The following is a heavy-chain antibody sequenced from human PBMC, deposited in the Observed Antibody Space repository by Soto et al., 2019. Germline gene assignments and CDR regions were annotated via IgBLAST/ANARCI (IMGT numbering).Heavy chain of an antibody. CDR2: IYYSGST. D-gene: IGHD3-3*01. CDR1: GGSISSGGYY. V-gene: IGHV4-31*03. Sequence: SETLSLTCTVSGGSISSGGYYWSWIRQPPGKGLEWIGYIYYSGSTYYNPSLKSRVTISVDTSKNQFSLKLSSVTAADTAVYYCAGSTGYDFWSSYYSGYYYGMDVWGQGTTVTGSS. J-gene: IGHJ6*02. CDR3: AGSTGYDFWSSYYSGYYYGMDV.